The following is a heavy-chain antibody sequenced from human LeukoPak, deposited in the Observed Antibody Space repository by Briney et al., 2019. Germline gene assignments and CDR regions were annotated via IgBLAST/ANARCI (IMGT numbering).Heavy chain of an antibody. D-gene: IGHD3-10*01. Sequence: SETLSLTCTVSSVSLTNYYWSWIRQPPGKGLEWIGYIFFSGTTNYNPSLKSRVTISVDTSKNQFSLKLSSVTAADTAVYYCARRSTVRGVIIWGQGTLVTVSS. CDR2: IFFSGTT. CDR1: SVSLTNYY. J-gene: IGHJ4*02. V-gene: IGHV4-59*12. CDR3: ARRSTVRGVII.